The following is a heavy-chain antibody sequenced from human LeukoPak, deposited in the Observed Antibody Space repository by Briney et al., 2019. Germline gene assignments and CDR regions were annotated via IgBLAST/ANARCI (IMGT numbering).Heavy chain of an antibody. CDR1: GGTFSSYA. Sequence: SVKVSCKASGGTFSSYAISWVRQAPGQGLEWMGRIIPIFGIANYAQKFQGRVTITADKSTSTAYMELSSLRSEDTAVYYCAVREPVVPAAMWGGVDYWGQGTLVTVSS. CDR3: AVREPVVPAAMWGGVDY. V-gene: IGHV1-69*04. J-gene: IGHJ4*02. CDR2: IIPIFGIA. D-gene: IGHD2-2*01.